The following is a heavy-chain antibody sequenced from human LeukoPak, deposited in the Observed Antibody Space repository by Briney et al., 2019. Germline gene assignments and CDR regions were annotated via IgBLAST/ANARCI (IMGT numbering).Heavy chain of an antibody. D-gene: IGHD1-26*01. Sequence: PGGSLRLSCAASGFIFSSHGMNWVRQAPGKGLEWVSGISPSGDITYYADSVKGRFTISRDNSKNTLYLQMNSLRAEDTAVYYCAKDGGSYYLDYYYYYMDVWGKGTTVTISS. J-gene: IGHJ6*03. CDR2: ISPSGDIT. V-gene: IGHV3-23*01. CDR3: AKDGGSYYLDYYYYYMDV. CDR1: GFIFSSHG.